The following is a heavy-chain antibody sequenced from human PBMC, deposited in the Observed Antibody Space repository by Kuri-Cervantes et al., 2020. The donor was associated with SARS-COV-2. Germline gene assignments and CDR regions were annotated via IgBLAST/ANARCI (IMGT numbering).Heavy chain of an antibody. CDR3: ARDRTILDYFDY. CDR1: GFTVSSNY. D-gene: IGHD3-9*01. Sequence: GGSLRLSCAASGFTVSSNYMSWVRQAPGKGLVWVSRINSDGSSTSYADSVKGRFTISRDNAKNTLYLQMNSLRAEDTAVYYCARDRTILDYFDYWGQGTLVTVSS. V-gene: IGHV3-74*01. CDR2: INSDGSST. J-gene: IGHJ4*02.